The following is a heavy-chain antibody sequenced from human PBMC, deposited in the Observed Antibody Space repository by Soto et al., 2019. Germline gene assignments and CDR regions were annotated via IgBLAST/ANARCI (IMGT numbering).Heavy chain of an antibody. CDR3: ARQSSGWYNWFDP. CDR2: IYYSGSI. V-gene: IGHV4-39*01. Sequence: QLQLQESGPGLVKPSETLSLTCSVSGGSISSSSYYWGWIRQPPGKGLEWIGSIYYSGSISYNPSLKSRVTIAVDTSKNQFSLKLSSVTAAETAVYYCARQSSGWYNWFDPWGQGTLVTVSS. D-gene: IGHD6-19*01. J-gene: IGHJ5*02. CDR1: GGSISSSSYY.